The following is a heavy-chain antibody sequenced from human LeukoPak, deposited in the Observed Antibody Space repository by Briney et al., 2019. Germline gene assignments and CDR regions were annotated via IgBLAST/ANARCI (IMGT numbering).Heavy chain of an antibody. D-gene: IGHD2-2*01. Sequence: GASVKVSCKASGYTFTSYGISWVRQAPGQGLEWMGWISAYNGNTNYAQKLQGRVTMTTDTSTSTAYMELRSLRSDDTAVYYCARVGQVVPAANNWFDPWGQGTLVTVSS. CDR1: GYTFTSYG. CDR2: ISAYNGNT. J-gene: IGHJ5*02. CDR3: ARVGQVVPAANNWFDP. V-gene: IGHV1-18*01.